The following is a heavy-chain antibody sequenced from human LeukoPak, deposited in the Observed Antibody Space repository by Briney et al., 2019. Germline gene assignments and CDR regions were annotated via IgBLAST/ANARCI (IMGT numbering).Heavy chain of an antibody. J-gene: IGHJ4*02. CDR3: ARGTLYRGWSYYLDF. CDR2: IYYSGST. D-gene: IGHD6-19*01. CDR1: GGSISSSSYY. Sequence: SETLSLTCTVSGGSISSSSYYWGWIRQPPGKGLEWIGSIYYSGSTYYNPSLKSRVTISVDMSKNHFSLRLRSVTAADTAMYYCARGTLYRGWSYYLDFWGQGSRVTVSS. V-gene: IGHV4-39*07.